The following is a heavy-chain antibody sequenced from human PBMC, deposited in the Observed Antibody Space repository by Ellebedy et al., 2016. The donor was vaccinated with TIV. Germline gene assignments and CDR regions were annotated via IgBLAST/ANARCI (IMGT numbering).Heavy chain of an antibody. CDR2: ISGSGGST. D-gene: IGHD4-17*01. J-gene: IGHJ4*02. CDR1: GFTFSSYA. CDR3: ARRKGDGAYVYYFDS. Sequence: GGSLRLXXAASGFTFSSYAMSWVRQAPGKGLEWVSAISGSGGSTYYAYSVKGRFTVSRDNSQNTLYLQMNSLRVEDTAVYYCARRKGDGAYVYYFDSWGQGTLVTVSS. V-gene: IGHV3-23*01.